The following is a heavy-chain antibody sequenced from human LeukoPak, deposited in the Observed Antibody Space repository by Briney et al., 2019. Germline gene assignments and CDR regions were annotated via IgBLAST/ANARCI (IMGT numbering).Heavy chain of an antibody. D-gene: IGHD3-22*01. J-gene: IGHJ4*02. CDR1: GGSFSGYY. CDR3: ARRRIWNPYYYDSSGAGPRGPFDY. CDR2: INHSGST. V-gene: IGHV4-34*01. Sequence: PSETLSLTCAVYGGSFSGYYWSWIRQPPGKGLEWIGEINHSGSTNYNPSLKSRVTISVDTSKNQFSLKLSSVTAADTAVYYCARRRIWNPYYYDSSGAGPRGPFDYWGQGTLVTVSS.